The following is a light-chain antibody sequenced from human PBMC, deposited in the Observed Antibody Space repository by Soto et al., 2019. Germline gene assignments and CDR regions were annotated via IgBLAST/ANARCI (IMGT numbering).Light chain of an antibody. CDR1: DSNIGANT. V-gene: IGLV1-44*01. CDR3: ASWDDSLNVV. CDR2: SNT. J-gene: IGLJ3*02. Sequence: QSVLTQPPSASGTPGQRVSISCSGSDSNIGANTVHWYQQSPGTAPKLLIYSNTQRPSGVPELFSASNSGTSASLAISVLHSEDEADYYCASWDDSLNVVFGGGTKLTVL.